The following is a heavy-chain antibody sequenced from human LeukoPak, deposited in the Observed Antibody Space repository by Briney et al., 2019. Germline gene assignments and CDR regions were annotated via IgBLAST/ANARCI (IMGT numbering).Heavy chain of an antibody. CDR3: ARDRYDFWSAYVGNFPDS. CDR2: IYTSGST. CDR1: GGSISSGSYY. J-gene: IGHJ5*01. V-gene: IGHV4-61*02. Sequence: SETLSLTCTVSGGSISSGSYYWSWIRQPAGKGLEWIGRIYTSGSTNYNPSLKSRVTISVDTSKNQFSLKLSSVTAADTAVYYCARDRYDFWSAYVGNFPDSWGQGTLVTVSS. D-gene: IGHD3-3*01.